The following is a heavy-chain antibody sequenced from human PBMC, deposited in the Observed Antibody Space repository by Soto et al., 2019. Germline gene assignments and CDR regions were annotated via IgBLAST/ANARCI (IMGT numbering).Heavy chain of an antibody. V-gene: IGHV4-4*08. Sequence: QVQLQESGPGLVKPSETLSLTCTVSGGSITGYSWSWIRQPPGKGLEWLGYVYDSGLTNYNPSLRSPVCMALKMSKTQFARQLSSLTAADTAVYYCAAAGSLYFYYDIDVWGKGTTVNVSS. J-gene: IGHJ6*03. CDR1: GGSITGYS. CDR2: VYDSGLT. CDR3: AAAGSLYFYYDIDV. D-gene: IGHD6-13*01.